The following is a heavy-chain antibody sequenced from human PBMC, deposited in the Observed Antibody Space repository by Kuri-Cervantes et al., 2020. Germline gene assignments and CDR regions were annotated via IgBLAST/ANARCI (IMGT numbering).Heavy chain of an antibody. CDR2: ISYDGSNK. D-gene: IGHD1-26*01. CDR3: VKDTLYSGTYRHNFDY. CDR1: GFTFSSYA. V-gene: IGHV3-30-3*01. Sequence: GGSLRLSCEASGFTFSSYAMHWVRQAPGKGLEWVAVISYDGSNKYYADSVKGRFIISRDDSKNTLYLQMNSLRAEDTAVYYCVKDTLYSGTYRHNFDYWGQGTLVTVSS. J-gene: IGHJ4*02.